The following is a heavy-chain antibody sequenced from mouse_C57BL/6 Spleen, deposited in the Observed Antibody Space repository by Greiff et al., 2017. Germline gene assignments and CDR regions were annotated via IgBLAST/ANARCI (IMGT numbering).Heavy chain of an antibody. D-gene: IGHD2-4*01. Sequence: QVHVKQSDAELVKPGASLKISCKVSGFTFTDYTIPWMRQRPEKGLEWVGNICTSDGSTKYHEKFKGKATLTADKSTSTVYMQLNSLKSEDSAVYFCARIPYDYEIYYFDYWGQSTTLTVSS. CDR2: ICTSDGST. CDR1: GFTFTDYT. V-gene: IGHV1-78*01. J-gene: IGHJ2*01. CDR3: ARIPYDYEIYYFDY.